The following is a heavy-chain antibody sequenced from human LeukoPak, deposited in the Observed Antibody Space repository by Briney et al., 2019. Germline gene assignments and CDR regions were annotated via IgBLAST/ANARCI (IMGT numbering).Heavy chain of an antibody. CDR1: EFSISHYA. J-gene: IGHJ6*03. D-gene: IGHD2-8*02. Sequence: GGSLRLSCTASEFSISHYAMSWVRQAPGKGLERVSADTSSTTSTYYARSVRGRFTISRDNSMNTLYLQMNSLRADDTAVYYCSKAPLGACAGAVCYYLDVWGKGTTVIVSS. V-gene: IGHV3-23*01. CDR3: SKAPLGACAGAVCYYLDV. CDR2: DTSSTTST.